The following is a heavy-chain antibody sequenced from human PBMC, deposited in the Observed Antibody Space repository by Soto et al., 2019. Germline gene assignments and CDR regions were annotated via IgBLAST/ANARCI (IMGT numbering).Heavy chain of an antibody. Sequence: QVQLQESGPGLVKPSQTLSLTCTVSGGSISSGGYYWSWIRQHPGKGLEWIGYIYYSGSTYYNPSLKWRVTISVDTSKNQFSLELSSVTAADTAVYYCARVGGITYYYDSSGYLFDYWGQGTLVTVSS. CDR3: ARVGGITYYYDSSGYLFDY. CDR1: GGSISSGGYY. V-gene: IGHV4-31*03. D-gene: IGHD3-22*01. J-gene: IGHJ4*02. CDR2: IYYSGST.